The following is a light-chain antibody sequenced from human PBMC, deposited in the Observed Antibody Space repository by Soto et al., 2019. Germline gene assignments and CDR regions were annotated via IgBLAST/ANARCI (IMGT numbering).Light chain of an antibody. CDR3: QQSYSTPPWT. CDR2: AAS. V-gene: IGKV1-39*01. Sequence: DIQMTQSPSSLSASVGDRVTITCRASQSISSYLNWYQQKPGQAPKLLIYAASSLQSGVPSRLSGSGSGTDFTLTISSLQPEDFATYYCQQSYSTPPWTFGQGTKVELK. J-gene: IGKJ1*01. CDR1: QSISSY.